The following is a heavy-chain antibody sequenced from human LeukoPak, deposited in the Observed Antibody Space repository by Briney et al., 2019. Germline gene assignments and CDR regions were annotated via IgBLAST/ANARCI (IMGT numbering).Heavy chain of an antibody. Sequence: SQTLSLTCTVSGGSISSGSYYWSWIRQPAGKGLEWIGRIYTSGSTNYNPSLKSRVTISVDTSKNQFSLKLSSVTAADTAVYYCAQTAIFGVVKYYYYMDVWGKGTTVTVSS. V-gene: IGHV4-61*02. CDR3: AQTAIFGVVKYYYYMDV. J-gene: IGHJ6*03. D-gene: IGHD3-3*01. CDR2: IYTSGST. CDR1: GGSISSGSYY.